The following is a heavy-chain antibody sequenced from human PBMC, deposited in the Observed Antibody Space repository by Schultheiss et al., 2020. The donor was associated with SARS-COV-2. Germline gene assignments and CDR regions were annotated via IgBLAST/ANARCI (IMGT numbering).Heavy chain of an antibody. CDR3: AREGRYYDSSGYLNILHAFDI. CDR1: GFTFSSYG. V-gene: IGHV3-33*08. J-gene: IGHJ3*02. Sequence: GGSLRLSCAASGFTFSSYGMHWVRQAPGKGLEWVAVIWYDGSNKYYADSVKGRFTISRDNSKNTLYLQMNSLRAEDTAVYYCAREGRYYDSSGYLNILHAFDIWGQGTMVTVSS. D-gene: IGHD3-22*01. CDR2: IWYDGSNK.